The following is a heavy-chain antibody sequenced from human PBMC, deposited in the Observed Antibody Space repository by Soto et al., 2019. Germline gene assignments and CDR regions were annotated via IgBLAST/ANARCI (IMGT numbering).Heavy chain of an antibody. V-gene: IGHV4-59*01. D-gene: IGHD5-18*01. CDR2: IYYSGST. CDR1: GGSISSYY. CDR3: ARVGTAMAFDY. Sequence: SETLSLTCTVSGGSISSYYWSWIRQPPGKGLEWIGYIYYSGSTNYNPSLKSRVTISVDTSKNQFSLKLSSVTAADTAVYYCARVGTAMAFDYWGQGTLVTVSS. J-gene: IGHJ4*02.